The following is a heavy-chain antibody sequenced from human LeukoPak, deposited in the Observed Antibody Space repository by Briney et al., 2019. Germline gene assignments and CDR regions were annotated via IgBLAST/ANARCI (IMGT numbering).Heavy chain of an antibody. CDR2: ISSDGGSA. D-gene: IGHD2-2*01. CDR1: GFTFSVLG. CDR3: VRWYCTTTSCRSPDY. V-gene: IGHV3-64D*09. Sequence: GGSLRLSCSASGFTFSVLGMHWVRQAPGKGLEYVSAISSDGGSAYHADSVEGRFTISRDNSKNTLYLQMSSLRAEDTAVYYCVRWYCTTTSCRSPDYWGQGTLVTVSS. J-gene: IGHJ4*02.